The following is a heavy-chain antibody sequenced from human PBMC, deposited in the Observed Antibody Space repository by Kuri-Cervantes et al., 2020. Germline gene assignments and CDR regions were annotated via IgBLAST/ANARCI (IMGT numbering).Heavy chain of an antibody. Sequence: GGSLRLSCAASGFTFSSYDMHWVRQATGKGLEWVSAIGTAGDTYYPGSVKGRFTISRENAKNSLYLQMNSLRAGDTAVYYCARGYYYYGMDVWGQGTTVTVSS. CDR3: ARGYYYYGMDV. J-gene: IGHJ6*02. V-gene: IGHV3-13*01. CDR2: IGTAGDT. CDR1: GFTFSSYD.